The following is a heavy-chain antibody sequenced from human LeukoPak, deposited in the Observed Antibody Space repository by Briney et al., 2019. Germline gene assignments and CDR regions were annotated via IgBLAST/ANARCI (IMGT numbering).Heavy chain of an antibody. Sequence: ASVKVSCKVSGYTLTELSMHWVRQAPGKGLEWMGGFDPEDGETIYAQKFQGRVTLTEDTSTDTAYMELSSLRSEDTAVYYCATLGYCSSTSCYAVIEYFQHWGQGTLVTVSS. CDR3: ATLGYCSSTSCYAVIEYFQH. J-gene: IGHJ1*01. CDR1: GYTLTELS. CDR2: FDPEDGET. D-gene: IGHD2-2*01. V-gene: IGHV1-24*01.